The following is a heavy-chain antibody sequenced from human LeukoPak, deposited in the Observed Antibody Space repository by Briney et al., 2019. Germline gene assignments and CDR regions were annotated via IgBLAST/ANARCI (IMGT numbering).Heavy chain of an antibody. CDR1: TDSITSNW. D-gene: IGHD1-26*01. V-gene: IGHV4-4*02. CDR3: AKEIVGAPTPGAY. CDR2: VHKSGST. Sequence: PSETLSLTSAVSTDSITSNWWSWVRQPPGKGLKWIGEVHKSGSTNYYPSLQSRVTISIDKSKNQSALELTSVTAADTAVYYCAKEIVGAPTPGAYWGQGILVTVSS. J-gene: IGHJ4*02.